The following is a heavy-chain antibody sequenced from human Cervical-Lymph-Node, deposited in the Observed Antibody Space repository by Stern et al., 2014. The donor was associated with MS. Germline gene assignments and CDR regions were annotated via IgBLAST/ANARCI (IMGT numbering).Heavy chain of an antibody. CDR3: AKAILRDSNWFDP. D-gene: IGHD3-16*01. J-gene: IGHJ5*02. Sequence: QLVQSGAEVKTPGASVKVSCEATGYTFTGYYIHWVRQAPGLGLEWMGRINPNNGGTNYAQKFQGRVAMTRDTSISTVYMELSSLRYDDTAVYFCAKAILRDSNWFDPWGQGTLVTVSS. V-gene: IGHV1-2*06. CDR2: INPNNGGT. CDR1: GYTFTGYY.